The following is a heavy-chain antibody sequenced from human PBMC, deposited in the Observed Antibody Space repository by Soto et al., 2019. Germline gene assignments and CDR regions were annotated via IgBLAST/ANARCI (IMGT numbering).Heavy chain of an antibody. V-gene: IGHV3-21*01. CDR2: ISSNSAYI. D-gene: IGHD6-13*01. Sequence: PGGSLRLSCAASGFTFRSFTMNWVRQAPGKGLEWVSTISSNSAYIYYTDALRGRFTISRDNAKYSLHLQMNSLRAEDTAVYYCTRDASRDSSARGWFDPWGPGTLVTVSS. J-gene: IGHJ5*02. CDR1: GFTFRSFT. CDR3: TRDASRDSSARGWFDP.